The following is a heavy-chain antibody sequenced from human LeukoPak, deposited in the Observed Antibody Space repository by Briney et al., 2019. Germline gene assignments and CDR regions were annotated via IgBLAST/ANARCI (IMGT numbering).Heavy chain of an antibody. Sequence: GGSLRLSCAASGFTFSSYSMNWVRQAPGKGLEWVSSISSSSSYIYYADSVKGRFTISRDNAKNSLYLQMNSLRAEDTAVYYCARDKGDEFHDAFDIWGQGTIVTVSS. V-gene: IGHV3-21*01. D-gene: IGHD5-24*01. CDR1: GFTFSSYS. CDR3: ARDKGDEFHDAFDI. J-gene: IGHJ3*02. CDR2: ISSSSSYI.